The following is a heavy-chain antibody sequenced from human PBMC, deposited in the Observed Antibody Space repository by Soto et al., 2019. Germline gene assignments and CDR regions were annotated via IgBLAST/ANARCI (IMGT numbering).Heavy chain of an antibody. J-gene: IGHJ4*02. V-gene: IGHV3-30*18. CDR2: ISYDGSNK. CDR1: GFTFSSYG. CDR3: AKLGRGMVRGAYYFDY. Sequence: GSLRPPCAASGFTFSSYGMHWVRQAPGKGLEWVAVISYDGSNKYYADSVKGRFTISRDNSKNTLYLQMNSLRAEDTAVYYCAKLGRGMVRGAYYFDYWGQGTLVTVYS. D-gene: IGHD3-10*01.